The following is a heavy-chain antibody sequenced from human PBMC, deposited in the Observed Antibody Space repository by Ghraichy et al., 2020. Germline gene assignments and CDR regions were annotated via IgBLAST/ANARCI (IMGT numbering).Heavy chain of an antibody. Sequence: ESLNISCAVYGGSFSGYYWSWIRQPPGKGLEWIGEINHSGSTNYNPSLKSRVTISVDTSKNQFSLKLSSVTAADTAVYYCASPTYYYDRGAFDIWGQGTMVTVSS. D-gene: IGHD3-22*01. CDR2: INHSGST. CDR1: GGSFSGYY. CDR3: ASPTYYYDRGAFDI. V-gene: IGHV4-34*01. J-gene: IGHJ3*02.